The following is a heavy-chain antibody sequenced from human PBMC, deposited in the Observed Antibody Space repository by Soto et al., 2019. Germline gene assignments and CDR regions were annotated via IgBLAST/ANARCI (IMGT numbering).Heavy chain of an antibody. CDR2: IYYSGST. CDR3: ARHHVASRKFDY. D-gene: IGHD2-15*01. CDR1: GGSISSSSYY. V-gene: IGHV4-39*01. J-gene: IGHJ4*02. Sequence: PSETLSLTCTVSGGSISSSSYYWGWIRQPPGKGLEWIGSIYYSGSTYYNPSLKSRVTISVDTSKNQFSLKLSSVTAADTAVYYCARHHVASRKFDYWGQGTLVTVSS.